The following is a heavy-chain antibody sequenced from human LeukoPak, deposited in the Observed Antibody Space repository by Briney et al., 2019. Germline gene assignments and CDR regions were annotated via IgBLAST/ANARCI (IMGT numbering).Heavy chain of an antibody. CDR2: ISGSGGST. D-gene: IGHD3-22*01. J-gene: IGHJ4*02. CDR1: GFTFSSYA. V-gene: IGHV3-23*01. CDR3: ANLAPYYYDSSGYYHLAY. Sequence: PGGSLRLSCAASGFTFSSYAMSWVRQAPGKGLEWVSAISGSGGSTYYADSVKGRFTISRDNSKNTLYLQMNSLRAEDTAVYYCANLAPYYYDSSGYYHLAYWGQGTLVTVSS.